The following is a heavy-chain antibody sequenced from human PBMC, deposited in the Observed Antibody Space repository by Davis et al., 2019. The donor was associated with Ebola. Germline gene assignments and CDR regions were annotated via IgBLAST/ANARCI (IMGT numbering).Heavy chain of an antibody. CDR2: ISASGGHT. J-gene: IGHJ4*02. D-gene: IGHD2-15*01. CDR1: GFTFSNYD. CDR3: ARYCHYTDCSYFDC. V-gene: IGHV3-23*01. Sequence: PGGSLRLSCAASGFTFSNYDMSWVRQVPGKGLEWVSPISASGGHTPYSDSVKGRFTISRDNSKNTLYWQMTSLGAEDTATYYCARYCHYTDCSYFDCWGQGTMVAVSS.